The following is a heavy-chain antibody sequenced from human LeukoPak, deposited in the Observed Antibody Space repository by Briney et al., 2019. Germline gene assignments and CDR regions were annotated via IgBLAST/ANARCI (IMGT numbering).Heavy chain of an antibody. CDR3: ARAGRIAVAGIDY. D-gene: IGHD6-19*01. J-gene: IGHJ4*02. CDR2: ISSSSSYI. V-gene: IGHV3-21*01. Sequence: GGSLRLSCAASGFTFSSYSMNWVRQAPGKGLEWVSSISSSSSYIYYADSVKGRFTISRDNAKNSLYLQMNSLRGEDTAVYYCARAGRIAVAGIDYWGQGTLVTVSS. CDR1: GFTFSSYS.